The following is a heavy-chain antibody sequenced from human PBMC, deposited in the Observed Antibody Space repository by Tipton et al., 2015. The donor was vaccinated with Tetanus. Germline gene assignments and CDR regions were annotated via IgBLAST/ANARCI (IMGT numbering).Heavy chain of an antibody. D-gene: IGHD2-15*01. J-gene: IGHJ4*02. Sequence: SLRLSCTVSGFTLSRHWMHWVRQAPGKGLEWVSRINPDGSYTNDADSVKGRFTISRDNSKNTLYLQMNSLRAEDTAVYYCAREADCSGGSCFSGDFDNWGQGTQVPVSS. CDR3: AREADCSGGSCFSGDFDN. CDR1: GFTLSRHW. V-gene: IGHV3-74*01. CDR2: INPDGSYT.